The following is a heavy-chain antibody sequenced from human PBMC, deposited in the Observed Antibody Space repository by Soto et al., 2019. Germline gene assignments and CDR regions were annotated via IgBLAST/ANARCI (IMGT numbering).Heavy chain of an antibody. Sequence: PGGSLRLSCVASKFTFSKFWLSWVRQAPGRGLEWVASIKDDGSEMYYVDSVRGRLTISRDNARSSLYLQMNDLRVDDSAVYYCVRDRGYNCFDYWGPGTLVTVSS. CDR2: IKDDGSEM. CDR1: KFTFSKFW. CDR3: VRDRGYNCFDY. V-gene: IGHV3-7*03. J-gene: IGHJ4*02. D-gene: IGHD5-12*01.